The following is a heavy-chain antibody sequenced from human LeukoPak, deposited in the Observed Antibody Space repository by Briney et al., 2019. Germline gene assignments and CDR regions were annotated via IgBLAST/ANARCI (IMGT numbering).Heavy chain of an antibody. Sequence: KPSETLSLTCAVYGGSFSGYYWSWIRQPPGKWLEWIGEINHSGSTNYNPSLKSRVTISVDTSKSQFSLKLSSVTAADTAVYYCARATTDYDILTGYLNWFDPWGQGTLVTVSS. CDR3: ARATTDYDILTGYLNWFDP. V-gene: IGHV4-34*01. J-gene: IGHJ5*02. CDR1: GGSFSGYY. D-gene: IGHD3-9*01. CDR2: INHSGST.